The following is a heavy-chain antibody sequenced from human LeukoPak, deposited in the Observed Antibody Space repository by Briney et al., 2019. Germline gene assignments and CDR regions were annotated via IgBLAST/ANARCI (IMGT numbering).Heavy chain of an antibody. CDR2: IYYSGST. D-gene: IGHD3-3*01. Sequence: SETLSLTCNVSGGSISSYYWSWIRQPPGKGLEWIGYIYYSGSTNYNPSLKSRVTISVDTSKSQYSLKLSSVTAADTAVYYCAREITIFGVVRFDPWGQGTLVTVSS. V-gene: IGHV4-59*01. CDR1: GGSISSYY. CDR3: AREITIFGVVRFDP. J-gene: IGHJ5*02.